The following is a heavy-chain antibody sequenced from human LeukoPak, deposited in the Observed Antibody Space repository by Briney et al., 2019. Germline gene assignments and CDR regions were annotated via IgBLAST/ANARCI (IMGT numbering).Heavy chain of an antibody. D-gene: IGHD1-26*01. Sequence: SCKASGYTFTGYYMHWVRQAPGKGLEWVAVIWYDGSNKYYADSVKGRFTISRDNSKNTLYLQMNSLRAEDTAVYYCARVIVGARLDWFDPWGQGTLVTVSS. CDR1: GYTFTGYY. V-gene: IGHV3-33*01. J-gene: IGHJ5*02. CDR3: ARVIVGARLDWFDP. CDR2: IWYDGSNK.